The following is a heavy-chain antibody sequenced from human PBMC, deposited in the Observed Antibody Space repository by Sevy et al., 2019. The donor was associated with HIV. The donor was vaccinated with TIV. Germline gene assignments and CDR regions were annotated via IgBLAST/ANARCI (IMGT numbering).Heavy chain of an antibody. CDR2: IYYGGKT. D-gene: IGHD1-26*01. Sequence: SETLSLTCTVSGGSVTSETDFWGWIRQPPGKRLEWIGSIYYGGKTYYNPSLKSRLTISVDTSKNQLSLRVTSVTAADTALYYCVSHGHSVTYAIKFYYYLAVWGKGTPVTVS. J-gene: IGHJ6*03. CDR1: GGSVTSETDF. V-gene: IGHV4-39*01. CDR3: VSHGHSVTYAIKFYYYLAV.